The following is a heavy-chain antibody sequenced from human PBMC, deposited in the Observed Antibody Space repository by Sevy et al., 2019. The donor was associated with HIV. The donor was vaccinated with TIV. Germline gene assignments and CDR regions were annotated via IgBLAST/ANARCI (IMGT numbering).Heavy chain of an antibody. V-gene: IGHV3-48*01. CDR2: ISSSSSTI. Sequence: GGSLRLSCAASEFTFSSYSMNWVRQAPGKGLEWVSYISSSSSTIYYADSVKGRFTISRDNAKNSLYLQMNSLRAEDTAVYYCARDGYSSGSYGGPFDYWGQGTLVTVSS. CDR1: EFTFSSYS. D-gene: IGHD1-26*01. J-gene: IGHJ4*02. CDR3: ARDGYSSGSYGGPFDY.